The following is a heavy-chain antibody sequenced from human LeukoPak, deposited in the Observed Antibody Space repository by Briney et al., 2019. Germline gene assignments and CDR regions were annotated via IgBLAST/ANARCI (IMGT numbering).Heavy chain of an antibody. D-gene: IGHD3-10*01. CDR2: ISTTGSTI. Sequence: PGGSLRLSCAASGFTFTTYNMNWVRQAPGKGLEWVSYISTTGSTIYYADSVKGRFTISRDNSKNTLYLQMNSLRAEDTAIYYCAKDRRPTMGSVYFEFWGQGTLVTVCS. V-gene: IGHV3-48*01. CDR1: GFTFTTYN. J-gene: IGHJ4*02. CDR3: AKDRRPTMGSVYFEF.